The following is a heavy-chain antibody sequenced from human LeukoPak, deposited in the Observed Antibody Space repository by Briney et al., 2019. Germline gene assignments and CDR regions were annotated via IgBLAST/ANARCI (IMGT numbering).Heavy chain of an antibody. Sequence: GGSLRLSCAASGFTFSSYAMHWVRQAPGKGLEWVAVISYDGSNKYYADSVKGRFTISRDNSKNTLYLQMNSLRAEDTAVYYCARAKGMATIGYFDYWGQGTLVTVSS. V-gene: IGHV3-30-3*01. J-gene: IGHJ4*02. CDR1: GFTFSSYA. D-gene: IGHD5-24*01. CDR3: ARAKGMATIGYFDY. CDR2: ISYDGSNK.